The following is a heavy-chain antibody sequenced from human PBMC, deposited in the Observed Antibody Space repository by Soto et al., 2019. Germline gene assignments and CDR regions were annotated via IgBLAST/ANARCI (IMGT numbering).Heavy chain of an antibody. CDR3: ARDIGAADPYSYGMDV. Sequence: GASVKVSCKASGYTFTGYYMHWVRRAPGQGLEWMGWINPNSGGTNYAQKFQGWVTMTRDTSISTAYMELSRLRSDDTAVYYCARDIGAADPYSYGMDVWGQGTTVTVSS. CDR2: INPNSGGT. CDR1: GYTFTGYY. J-gene: IGHJ6*02. V-gene: IGHV1-2*04. D-gene: IGHD6-13*01.